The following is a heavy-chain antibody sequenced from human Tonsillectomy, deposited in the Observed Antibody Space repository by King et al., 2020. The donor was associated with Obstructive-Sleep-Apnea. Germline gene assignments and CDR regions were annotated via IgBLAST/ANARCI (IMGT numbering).Heavy chain of an antibody. Sequence: QLVQSGGGLVQPGRSLRLSCVASGFTFDDYAMHWVRQAPGTGLEWVSGISWNSGSIGYVDSVKGRFTISRDNVKKSLYLQMNSLRVEDTALYYCAKDKDSSGWYADYWGQGTLVTVSS. CDR2: ISWNSGSI. V-gene: IGHV3-9*01. D-gene: IGHD6-19*01. J-gene: IGHJ4*02. CDR1: GFTFDDYA. CDR3: AKDKDSSGWYADY.